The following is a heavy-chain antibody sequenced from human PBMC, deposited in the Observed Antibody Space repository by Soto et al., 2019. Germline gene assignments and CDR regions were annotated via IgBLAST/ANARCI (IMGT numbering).Heavy chain of an antibody. J-gene: IGHJ3*02. CDR2: ISPNDDDT. CDR1: GYTFISYG. Sequence: ASVKVSCKASGYTFISYGISWVRQAPGQGLEWMGIISPNDDDTRYAQKIQGRVSLTRDTSTSTAYMELSSLRSEDTAVYYCARDPPGPYSSGSFDIWGQGTMVTVSS. CDR3: ARDPPGPYSSGSFDI. D-gene: IGHD6-19*01. V-gene: IGHV1-18*01.